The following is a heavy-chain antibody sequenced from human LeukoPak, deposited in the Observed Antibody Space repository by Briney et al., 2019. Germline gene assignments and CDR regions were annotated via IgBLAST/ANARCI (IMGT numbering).Heavy chain of an antibody. CDR1: AYTFTGYY. D-gene: IGHD2-15*01. J-gene: IGHJ4*02. V-gene: IGHV1-2*02. CDR2: TNFNSGDT. CDR3: ARQIVSGSMGCDF. Sequence: ASVKVSCKASAYTFTGYYIHWVRQAPGQGLEWMGWTNFNSGDTIFAEKFQDRVTMARDTSISTAYMELRGLRFDDTALYYCARQIVSGSMGCDFWGQGTLVTVSS.